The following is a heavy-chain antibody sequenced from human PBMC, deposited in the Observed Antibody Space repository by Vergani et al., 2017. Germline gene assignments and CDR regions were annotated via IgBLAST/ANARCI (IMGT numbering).Heavy chain of an antibody. D-gene: IGHD3-3*01. J-gene: IGHJ5*02. CDR2: IYYSGST. CDR1: GASIRSSNYY. Sequence: QLQLQESGPGLVKPSATLCLTCSVSGASIRSSNYYWGWIRQPPGKGLEWIASIYYSGSTDYNPSLKSRVTISVDTSKNQFSLKLRSVTAADTAVYFCAGHSXVEWLIKLGWIDPWGQGSLVTVSS. CDR3: AGHSXVEWLIKLGWIDP. V-gene: IGHV4-39*01.